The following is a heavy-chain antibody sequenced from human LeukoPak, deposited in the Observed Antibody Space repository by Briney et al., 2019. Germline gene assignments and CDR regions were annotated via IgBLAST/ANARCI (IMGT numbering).Heavy chain of an antibody. J-gene: IGHJ4*02. CDR3: AKVRDAWDH. V-gene: IGHV3-23*01. Sequence: PGGSLRLSCVASGFSFSTSLMGWVRQAPGKGLEWVSAISGGGETTYYADSVKGRFTISRDNTESTLYLRMDSLGTDDTAVYYCAKVRDAWDHWGQGTQVTVSS. D-gene: IGHD5-24*01. CDR2: ISGGGETT. CDR1: GFSFSTSL.